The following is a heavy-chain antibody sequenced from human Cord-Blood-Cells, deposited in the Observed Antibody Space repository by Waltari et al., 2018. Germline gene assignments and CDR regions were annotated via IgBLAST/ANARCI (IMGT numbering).Heavy chain of an antibody. CDR3: AVIAVAGIDY. V-gene: IGHV3-48*02. D-gene: IGHD6-19*01. Sequence: EVQLVESGGGLVQPGGSLRLSGAASGFTFGRYSMNWLRQAPGKELEWVSYISSSSSTIYYADSVKGRFTISRDNAKNSLYLQMNSLRDEDTAVYYCAVIAVAGIDYWGQGTLVTVSS. J-gene: IGHJ4*02. CDR1: GFTFGRYS. CDR2: ISSSSSTI.